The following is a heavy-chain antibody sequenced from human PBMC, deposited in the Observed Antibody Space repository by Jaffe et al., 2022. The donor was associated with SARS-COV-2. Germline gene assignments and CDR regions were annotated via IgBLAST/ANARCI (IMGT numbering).Heavy chain of an antibody. J-gene: IGHJ4*02. V-gene: IGHV4-34*01. D-gene: IGHD5-18*01. CDR2: INHSGST. CDR1: GGSFSGYY. Sequence: QVQLQQWGAGLLKPSETLSLTCAVYGGSFSGYYWSWIRQPPGKGLEWIGEINHSGSTNYNPSLKSRVTISVDTSKNQFSLKLSSVTAADTAVYYCARSGYSYGYRDYWGQGTLVTVSS. CDR3: ARSGYSYGYRDY.